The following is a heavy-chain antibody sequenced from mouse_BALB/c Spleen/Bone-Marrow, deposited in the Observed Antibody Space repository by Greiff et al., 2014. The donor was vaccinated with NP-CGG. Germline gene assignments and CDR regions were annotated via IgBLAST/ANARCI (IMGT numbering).Heavy chain of an antibody. CDR2: ISSGGSYT. D-gene: IGHD2-1*01. J-gene: IGHJ4*01. CDR3: TRDGKGNYDYAMDY. CDR1: GFTFSSYT. V-gene: IGHV5-6-4*01. Sequence: DVQLVESGGGLVKPGGSLKLSCAASGFTFSSYTMSWVRRTPEKRLEWVATISSGGSYTYYPDSVKGRFTISRDNAKNTLYLQMSSLKSEDTAMYYCTRDGKGNYDYAMDYWGQGTSVTVSS.